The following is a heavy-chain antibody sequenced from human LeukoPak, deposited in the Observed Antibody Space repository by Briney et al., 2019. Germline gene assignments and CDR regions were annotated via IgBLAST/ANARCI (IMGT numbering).Heavy chain of an antibody. V-gene: IGHV3-30*02. CDR1: GFTFSSYG. D-gene: IGHD3-22*01. J-gene: IGHJ4*02. CDR3: ARGLAYYYDSSAYFLDY. CDR2: IRYDGSNK. Sequence: GGSLRLSCAASGFTFSSYGMHWVRQAPGKGLEWVAFIRYDGSNKYYADSVKGRFTISRDNSKNTLYLQMNSLRPEDTAVYYCARGLAYYYDSSAYFLDYWGQGTLVTVSP.